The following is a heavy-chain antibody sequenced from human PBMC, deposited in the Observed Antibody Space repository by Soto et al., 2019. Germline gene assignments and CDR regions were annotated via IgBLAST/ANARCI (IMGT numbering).Heavy chain of an antibody. D-gene: IGHD3-22*01. CDR2: MHYSGST. J-gene: IGHJ2*01. CDR3: ARGGSATYHKSSYYRFDL. V-gene: IGHV4-59*01. Sequence: QVQLQQSGPGLVKPSETLSLTCNVSGGSISGYYWNWIRQPPGKGLEWIGYMHYSGSTNYYPSLESRNSKSVDTSKNYTSQKFSSVTSASTAVYYCARGGSATYHKSSYYRFDLWGRGTLVTVSS. CDR1: GGSISGYY.